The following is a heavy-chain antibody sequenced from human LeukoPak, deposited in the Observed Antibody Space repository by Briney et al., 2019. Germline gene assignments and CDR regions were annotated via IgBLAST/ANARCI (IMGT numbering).Heavy chain of an antibody. CDR2: ISTSGGST. D-gene: IGHD3-22*01. V-gene: IGHV3-23*01. Sequence: AGGSLRLSCAASGFTFNSYAMSWVRQAPGKGLEWVSSISTSGGSTYYADSVKGRFTISRDNSKNTLYLQMNSLRAEDTAVYYCARDRWYYYDSSDYYHDAFDIWGQGTMVTVSS. J-gene: IGHJ3*02. CDR3: ARDRWYYYDSSDYYHDAFDI. CDR1: GFTFNSYA.